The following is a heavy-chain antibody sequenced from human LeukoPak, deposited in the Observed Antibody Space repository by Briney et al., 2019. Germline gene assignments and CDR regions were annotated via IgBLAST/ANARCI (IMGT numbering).Heavy chain of an antibody. D-gene: IGHD2-15*01. J-gene: IGHJ4*02. CDR2: IYHGGTT. V-gene: IGHV4-59*08. Sequence: SETLSLTCSVSTGSISTDYWSWIRQSPGKGLAWIGYIYHGGTTSYNPSLKRRVTISVDSPKNQFFLRLTSLTAADTALYYCARHGGSVDYSDSWGPGSLVIVSS. CDR1: TGSISTDY. CDR3: ARHGGSVDYSDS.